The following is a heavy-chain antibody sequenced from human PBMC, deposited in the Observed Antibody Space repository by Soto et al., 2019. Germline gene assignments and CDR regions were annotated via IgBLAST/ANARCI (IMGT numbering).Heavy chain of an antibody. CDR2: IRSGGTT. Sequence: GGSLRLSCAASGFTVSSKYMTWVRQAPGKGLEWVSLIRSGGTTYYADSVKGRFTISRDNSKNTLYLQMNSLRAEDTAVYYCAKVLGLSIWGSYRYFDYWGQGTLVTVSS. V-gene: IGHV3-53*01. D-gene: IGHD3-16*02. CDR1: GFTVSSKY. CDR3: AKVLGLSIWGSYRYFDY. J-gene: IGHJ4*02.